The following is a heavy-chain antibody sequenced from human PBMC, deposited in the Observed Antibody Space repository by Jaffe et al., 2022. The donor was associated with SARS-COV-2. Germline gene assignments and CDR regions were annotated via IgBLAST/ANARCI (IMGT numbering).Heavy chain of an antibody. CDR1: GGSISSYY. V-gene: IGHV4-59*08. CDR2: IYYSGST. J-gene: IGHJ3*02. CDR3: AYDSSGYYPDAFDI. D-gene: IGHD3-22*01. Sequence: QVQLQESGPGLVKPSETLSLTCTVSGGSISSYYWSWIRQPPGKGLEWIGYIYYSGSTNYNPSLKSRVTISVDTSKNQFSLKLSSVTAADTAVYYCAYDSSGYYPDAFDIWGQGTMVTVSS.